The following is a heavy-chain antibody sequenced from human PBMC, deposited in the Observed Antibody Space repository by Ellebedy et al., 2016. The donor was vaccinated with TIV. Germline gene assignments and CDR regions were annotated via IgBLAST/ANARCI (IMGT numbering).Heavy chain of an antibody. D-gene: IGHD7-27*01. Sequence: AASVKVSCKASGYTFTSFDINWVRQAPGQGLEWLGWMNPNSGSTGYAQKFQGRVTLTRNTSISTAYMELSSLRSEDTAVYYCARNLALTGDFDYWGQGTLVTVSS. CDR3: ARNLALTGDFDY. V-gene: IGHV1-8*01. J-gene: IGHJ4*02. CDR1: GYTFTSFD. CDR2: MNPNSGST.